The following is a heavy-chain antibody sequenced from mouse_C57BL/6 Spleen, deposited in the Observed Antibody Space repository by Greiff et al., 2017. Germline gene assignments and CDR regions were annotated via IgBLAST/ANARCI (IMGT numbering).Heavy chain of an antibody. V-gene: IGHV1-59*01. Sequence: QVQLQQPGAELVRPGTSVKLSCKASGYTFTSYWMHWVKQRPGQGLEWIGVIDPSDSYTNYNQKFKGKATLTVDTSSSTAYMQLSSLTSEDSAVYYCARSHDAMDYWGQGTSVTVSS. CDR2: IDPSDSYT. CDR3: ARSHDAMDY. J-gene: IGHJ4*01. CDR1: GYTFTSYW.